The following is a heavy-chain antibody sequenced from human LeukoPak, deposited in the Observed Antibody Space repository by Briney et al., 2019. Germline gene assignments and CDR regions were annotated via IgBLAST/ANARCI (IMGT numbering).Heavy chain of an antibody. D-gene: IGHD3-3*01. J-gene: IGHJ6*02. CDR2: IKQDGSEK. CDR3: ARAHEYYDFWSGYYTIPLGVDV. V-gene: IGHV3-7*01. Sequence: GGSLRLSCAASGFTFSSYWMSWVRQAPGKGLEWVANIKQDGSEKYYVDSVKGRFTISRDNAKNSLYLQMNSLRAEDTAVYYCARAHEYYDFWSGYYTIPLGVDVGGQGTTVTVSS. CDR1: GFTFSSYW.